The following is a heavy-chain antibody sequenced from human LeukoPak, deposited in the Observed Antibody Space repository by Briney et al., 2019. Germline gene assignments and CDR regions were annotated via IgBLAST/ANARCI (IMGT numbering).Heavy chain of an antibody. D-gene: IGHD6-13*01. J-gene: IGHJ6*02. V-gene: IGHV3-33*01. CDR1: GFTFSSYG. CDR2: IWYDGSNK. CDR3: ARDVVGSSNNGMDV. Sequence: PGRSLRLSCAASGFTFSSYGMHWVRQAPGKGLEWVAVIWYDGSNKYYADSVKGRFTISRDNSKNTLYLQMNSLRAEDTAVYYCARDVVGSSNNGMDVWGQGTTVTVSS.